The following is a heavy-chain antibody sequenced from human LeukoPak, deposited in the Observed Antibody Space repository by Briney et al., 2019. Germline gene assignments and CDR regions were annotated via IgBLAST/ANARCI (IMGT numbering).Heavy chain of an antibody. CDR3: ARAKDSSGYYYAVLGY. V-gene: IGHV3-23*01. D-gene: IGHD3-22*01. CDR2: ISGSGGST. J-gene: IGHJ4*02. Sequence: GGSLRLSCAASGFTFSSYAMSWVRQAPGKGLEWVSAISGSGGSTYYADSVKGRFTISRDNSKNTLYLQMNSLRAEDTAVYYCARAKDSSGYYYAVLGYWGQGTLVTVSS. CDR1: GFTFSSYA.